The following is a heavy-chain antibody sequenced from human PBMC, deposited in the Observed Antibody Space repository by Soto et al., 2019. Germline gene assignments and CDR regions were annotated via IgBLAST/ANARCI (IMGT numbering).Heavy chain of an antibody. J-gene: IGHJ5*02. CDR1: GYTFTSYY. Sequence: GASVKVSCKASGYTFTSYYMHWVRQAPGQGLEWMGIINPSGGSTSYAQKFQGRVTMTRDTSTSTVYMELSSLRSEDTAVYYCARDGIAAALPSPDSNNWFDPWGQGTLVTVSS. D-gene: IGHD6-13*01. CDR3: ARDGIAAALPSPDSNNWFDP. V-gene: IGHV1-46*01. CDR2: INPSGGST.